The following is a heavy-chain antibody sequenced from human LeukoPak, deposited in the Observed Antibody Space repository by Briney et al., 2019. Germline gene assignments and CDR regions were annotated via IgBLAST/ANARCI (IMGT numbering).Heavy chain of an antibody. Sequence: SVKVSCKASGGTFSSYAISWVRQAPGQGLEWMGGIIPIFGTANYAQKFQGRVTITADESTSTAYMELSSLRSEDTAGYYCALVTTFGPAGAFDIWGQGTMVTVSS. CDR2: IIPIFGTA. V-gene: IGHV1-69*01. D-gene: IGHD3-16*01. CDR3: ALVTTFGPAGAFDI. CDR1: GGTFSSYA. J-gene: IGHJ3*02.